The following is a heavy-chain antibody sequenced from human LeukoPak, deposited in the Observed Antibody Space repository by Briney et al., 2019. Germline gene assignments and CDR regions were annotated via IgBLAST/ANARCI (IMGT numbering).Heavy chain of an antibody. CDR3: AKDTQLRVAAAGTCFDY. J-gene: IGHJ4*02. D-gene: IGHD6-13*01. CDR2: ISWNSGSI. V-gene: IGHV3-9*01. Sequence: GRSLRLSCAASGFTFDDYAMHWVRQAPGKGLEWVSGISWNSGSIGYADSVKGRFTISRDNAKNSLYLQMNSLRAEDTALYYCAKDTQLRVAAAGTCFDYWGQGTLVTVSS. CDR1: GFTFDDYA.